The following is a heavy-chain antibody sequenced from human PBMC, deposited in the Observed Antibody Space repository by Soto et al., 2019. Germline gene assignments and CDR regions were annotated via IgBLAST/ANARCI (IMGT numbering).Heavy chain of an antibody. J-gene: IGHJ4*02. CDR3: ARALQHLIRITMVRGVYFDY. CDR2: ISSSGSTI. CDR1: GFTFSDYY. V-gene: IGHV3-11*01. Sequence: GGSLRLSCAASGFTFSDYYMSWIRQAPGKGLEWVSYISSSGSTIYYADSGKGRFTISRDNAKNSLYLQMNSLRAEDTAVYYCARALQHLIRITMVRGVYFDYWGQGTLVTVSS. D-gene: IGHD3-10*01.